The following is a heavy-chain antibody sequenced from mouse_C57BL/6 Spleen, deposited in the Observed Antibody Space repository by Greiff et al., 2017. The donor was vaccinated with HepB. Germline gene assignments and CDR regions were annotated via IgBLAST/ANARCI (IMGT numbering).Heavy chain of an antibody. Sequence: EVQVVESVAELVRPGASVKLSCTASGFNIKNTYMHWVKQRPEQGLEWIGRIDPANGNTKYAPKFQGKATITADTSSNTAYLQLSSLTSEDTAIYYCAAITTVVAYWYFDVWGTGTTVTVSS. J-gene: IGHJ1*03. V-gene: IGHV14-3*01. CDR1: GFNIKNTY. CDR2: IDPANGNT. CDR3: AAITTVVAYWYFDV. D-gene: IGHD1-1*01.